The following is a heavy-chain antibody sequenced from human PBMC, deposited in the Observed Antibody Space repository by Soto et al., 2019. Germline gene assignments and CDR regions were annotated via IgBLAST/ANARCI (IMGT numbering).Heavy chain of an antibody. CDR2: ISAYNGNT. J-gene: IGHJ6*02. CDR3: AREFEGYCSGGSCYEQGYGMDV. CDR1: GYTFTSYG. Sequence: QVQLMQSGAEVKKPGASVKVSCKASGYTFTSYGISWVRQAPGQGLEWMGWISAYNGNTNYAQKVQGRVTMTTDTSTSTAYMELRSLRSDDTAVYYCAREFEGYCSGGSCYEQGYGMDVWGQGTTVTVSS. V-gene: IGHV1-18*04. D-gene: IGHD2-15*01.